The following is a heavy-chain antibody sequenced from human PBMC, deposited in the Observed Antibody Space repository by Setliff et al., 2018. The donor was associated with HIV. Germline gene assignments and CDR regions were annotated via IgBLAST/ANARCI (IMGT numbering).Heavy chain of an antibody. Sequence: SETLSLTCAVSGFSISSGYYWGWIRQPPGKGLEWIGTIYHSGSTYYSPSPMSRVTISVDTSKNQISLKLNSVTAADTAVYYCARDGGRTGYSSSSDQWGQGTLVTVSS. CDR1: GFSISSGYY. CDR2: IYHSGST. V-gene: IGHV4-38-2*02. D-gene: IGHD6-13*01. J-gene: IGHJ4*02. CDR3: ARDGGRTGYSSSSDQ.